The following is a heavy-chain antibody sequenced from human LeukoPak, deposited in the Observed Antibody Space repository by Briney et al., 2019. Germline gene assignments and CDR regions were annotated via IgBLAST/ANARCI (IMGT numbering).Heavy chain of an antibody. CDR3: VKGTPLGY. CDR2: ISWNGDGI. CDR1: GFTFDDYA. D-gene: IGHD3-16*01. Sequence: GGSLRLSCAASGFTFDDYAMHWVRQTPGKGLEWVSYISWNGDGIDYADSVEGRFTISRDNAKNPLYLQMNSLRPEDTALYYCVKGTPLGYWGQGTLVTVSS. J-gene: IGHJ4*02. V-gene: IGHV3-9*01.